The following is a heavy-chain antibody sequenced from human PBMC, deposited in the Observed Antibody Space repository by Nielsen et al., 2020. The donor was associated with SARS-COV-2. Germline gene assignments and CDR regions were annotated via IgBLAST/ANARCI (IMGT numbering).Heavy chain of an antibody. Sequence: RQAPGKGLEWIGYIYYSGSTYYNPSLKSRVTISVDTSKNQFSLKLSSVTAADTAVYYCARGVSASRAGEVWFDPWGQGTLVTVSS. D-gene: IGHD3-10*01. V-gene: IGHV4-30-4*01. CDR2: IYYSGST. J-gene: IGHJ5*02. CDR3: ARGVSASRAGEVWFDP.